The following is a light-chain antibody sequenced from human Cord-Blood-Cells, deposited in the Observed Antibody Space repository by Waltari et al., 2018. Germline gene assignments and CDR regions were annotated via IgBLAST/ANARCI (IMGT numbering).Light chain of an antibody. CDR3: SAYTSSSTWV. V-gene: IGLV2-14*03. Sequence: QSALTQPASVSGSPGQSITISCTGTSSDVGGYNYVSWYQHHPGKAPKLMIYDVSNRPSGVSNRFSGSKSGNTAYRTISGLQAEDEADYYCSAYTSSSTWVFGGGTNLTVL. CDR1: SSDVGGYNY. J-gene: IGLJ3*02. CDR2: DVS.